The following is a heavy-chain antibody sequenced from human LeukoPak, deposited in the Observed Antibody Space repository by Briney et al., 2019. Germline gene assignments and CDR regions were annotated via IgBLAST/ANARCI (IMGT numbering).Heavy chain of an antibody. D-gene: IGHD2-8*01. CDR1: GYTFTGSY. Sequence: ASVKVSCKASGYTFTGSYMHWVRQAPGEGLEWMGWINPKSGGTSYAQKFHGRATVTRDTSISTAYMELTSLRSDDTAVYYCAREEMDSNSFDYWGQGTLVTVSS. J-gene: IGHJ4*02. V-gene: IGHV1-2*02. CDR2: INPKSGGT. CDR3: AREEMDSNSFDY.